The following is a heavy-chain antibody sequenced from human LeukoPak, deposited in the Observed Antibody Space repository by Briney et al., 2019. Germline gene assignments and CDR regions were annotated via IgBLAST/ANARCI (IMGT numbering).Heavy chain of an antibody. V-gene: IGHV4-34*01. CDR2: INHSGST. D-gene: IGHD3-9*01. Sequence: RASETLSLTCTVSGYSISSGYYWSWIRQPPGKGLEWIGEINHSGSTNYNPSLKSRVTISVDTSKNQFSLKLSSVTAADTAVYYCARQEYFDWLFFDYWGQGTLVTVSS. J-gene: IGHJ4*02. CDR3: ARQEYFDWLFFDY. CDR1: GYSISSGYY.